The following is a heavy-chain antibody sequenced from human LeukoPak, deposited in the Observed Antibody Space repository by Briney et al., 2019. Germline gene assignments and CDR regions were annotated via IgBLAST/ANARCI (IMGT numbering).Heavy chain of an antibody. V-gene: IGHV1-69*05. J-gene: IGHJ4*02. D-gene: IGHD6-6*01. CDR2: IIPIFGTA. CDR3: ARSVISSSSKGGPFDY. Sequence: SVKVSCKASGGTFSSYAISWVRQAPGQGLEWMGGIIPIFGTANYAQKFQGRVTITTDESTSTAYMELSSLRSEDTAVYYCARSVISSSSKGGPFDYWGQGTLVTVSS. CDR1: GGTFSSYA.